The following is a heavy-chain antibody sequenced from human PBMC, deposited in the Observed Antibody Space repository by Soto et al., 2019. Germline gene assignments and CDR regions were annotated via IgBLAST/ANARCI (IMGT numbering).Heavy chain of an antibody. CDR2: ISAYNGNT. V-gene: IGHV1-18*01. CDR1: GYTFTSYG. D-gene: IGHD3-10*01. J-gene: IGHJ4*02. Sequence: ASVKVSCKASGYTFTSYGISWVRQAPGQGLEWMGWISAYNGNTNYAQKLQGRVTMTTDTSTSTAYMELRSLRSDDTAVYYCARDIKGYGSGSFDYWDQGTLVTVSS. CDR3: ARDIKGYGSGSFDY.